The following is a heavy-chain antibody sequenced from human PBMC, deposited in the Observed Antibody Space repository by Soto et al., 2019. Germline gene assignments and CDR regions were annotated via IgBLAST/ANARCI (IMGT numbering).Heavy chain of an antibody. CDR2: INHSGST. D-gene: IGHD3-10*01. Sequence: PSETLSLTCAVYGGSFSGYYWSWIRRPPGKGLEWIGEINHSGSTNYNPSLKSRVTISVDTSKNQFSLKLSSVTAADTAVYYCARVRRLRVIITRYYYYGMDVWGQGTTVTVSS. V-gene: IGHV4-34*01. CDR3: ARVRRLRVIITRYYYYGMDV. J-gene: IGHJ6*02. CDR1: GGSFSGYY.